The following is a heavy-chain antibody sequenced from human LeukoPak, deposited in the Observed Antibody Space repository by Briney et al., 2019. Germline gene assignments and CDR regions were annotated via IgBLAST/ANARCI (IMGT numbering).Heavy chain of an antibody. CDR3: TPTYYDHVWAFDI. CDR1: GFTFSTYA. Sequence: GGSLRLSCAASGFTFSTYAMSWVRQAPGKGLEWLSFIRSKAYGGTTEYAASVKGRFTISRDDSKSIAYLQMNSLKTEDTAVYYCTPTYYDHVWAFDIWGQGTMVTVSS. V-gene: IGHV3-49*04. D-gene: IGHD3-16*01. CDR2: IRSKAYGGTT. J-gene: IGHJ3*02.